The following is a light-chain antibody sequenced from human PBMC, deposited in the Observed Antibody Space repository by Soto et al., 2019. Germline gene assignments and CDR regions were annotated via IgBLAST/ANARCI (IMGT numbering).Light chain of an antibody. CDR1: SSDVGRYNL. CDR3: CSYAGNSGYG. V-gene: IGLV2-23*01. Sequence: QSALTQPASVSGSPGQSITISCSGTSSDVGRYNLVSWYQHHPGKAPKVIIYEGSKRPSGVSNRFSGSKSGNTASLTIFGLQAEDEGDYYCCSYAGNSGYGFGTGTKLTVL. J-gene: IGLJ1*01. CDR2: EGS.